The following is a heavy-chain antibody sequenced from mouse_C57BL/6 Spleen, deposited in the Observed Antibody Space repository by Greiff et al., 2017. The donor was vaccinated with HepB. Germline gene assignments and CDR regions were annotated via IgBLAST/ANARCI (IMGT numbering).Heavy chain of an antibody. CDR1: GYTFTGYW. D-gene: IGHD1-1*01. J-gene: IGHJ3*01. CDR3: AREGLRGTY. V-gene: IGHV1-9*01. Sequence: QVQLQQSGAELMKPGASVKLSCKATGYTFTGYWIEWVKQRPGHGLEWIGEILPGSGSTNYHEKFKGKATFTADTSSNTAYMQLSSLTTEDSAIYYCAREGLRGTYWGQGTLVTVSA. CDR2: ILPGSGST.